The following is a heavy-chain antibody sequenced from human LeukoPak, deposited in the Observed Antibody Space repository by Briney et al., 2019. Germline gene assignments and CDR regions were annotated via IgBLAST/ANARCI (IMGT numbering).Heavy chain of an antibody. J-gene: IGHJ3*02. CDR2: MDGSSGKT. CDR1: GYTFTSYD. Sequence: ASVKVSCTTSGYTFTSYDINWVRQAPGQGLEWMGGMDGSSGKTAYAQKFLGRVTITRNTSISTAYMELSSLTSEDTAVYYCARLYYYASSGYDALDIWGQGTMVTVSS. D-gene: IGHD3-22*01. CDR3: ARLYYYASSGYDALDI. V-gene: IGHV1-8*01.